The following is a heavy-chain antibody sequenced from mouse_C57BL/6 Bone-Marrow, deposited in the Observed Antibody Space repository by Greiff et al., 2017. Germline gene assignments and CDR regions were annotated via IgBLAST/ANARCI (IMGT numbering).Heavy chain of an antibody. CDR2: IHPNSGST. V-gene: IGHV1-64*01. CDR3: ARGYYISWFAY. CDR1: GYTFTSYW. D-gene: IGHD2-12*01. J-gene: IGHJ3*01. Sequence: QVQLQRPGAELVKPGASVKLSCKASGYTFTSYWMHWVKQRPGQGLEWIGMIHPNSGSTNYNEKFKSKATLTVDKSSSPAYMQLSSLTSEDSAVYYCARGYYISWFAYWGQGTLVTGSA.